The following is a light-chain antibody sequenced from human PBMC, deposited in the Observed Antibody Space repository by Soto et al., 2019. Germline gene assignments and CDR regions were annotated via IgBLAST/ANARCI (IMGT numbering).Light chain of an antibody. J-gene: IGLJ2*01. CDR1: SSNIGAGYD. CDR2: GNS. CDR3: QSSGV. Sequence: QSVLTQPPSVSGAPGQRVTISCTGSSSNIGAGYDVHWYQQLPGTAPKLLIYGNSNRPSGVPDRFSGSKSGTSASLAITGLQAEDEADYYCQSSGVFGGGTKLNVL. V-gene: IGLV1-40*01.